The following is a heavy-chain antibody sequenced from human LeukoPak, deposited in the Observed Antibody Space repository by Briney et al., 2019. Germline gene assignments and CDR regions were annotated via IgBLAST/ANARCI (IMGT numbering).Heavy chain of an antibody. CDR3: ARVLNVWSGYYSYWFDP. CDR1: GGSTSSSSYY. CDR2: IYYSGST. J-gene: IGHJ5*02. D-gene: IGHD3-3*01. V-gene: IGHV4-39*01. Sequence: SETLSLTCTVSGGSTSSSSYYWGWIRQPPGKGLDWIGSIYYSGSTYYNPSLKSRVTISVDTSKNQFSLKLSSVTAADTAVYYCARVLNVWSGYYSYWFDPWGQGTLVTVSS.